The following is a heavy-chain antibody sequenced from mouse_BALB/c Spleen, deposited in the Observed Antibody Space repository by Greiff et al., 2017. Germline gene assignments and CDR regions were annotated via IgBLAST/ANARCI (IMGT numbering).Heavy chain of an antibody. D-gene: IGHD2-14*01. CDR1: GFTFSSFG. CDR3: ARNYRYDFYYAMDY. CDR2: ISSGSSTI. J-gene: IGHJ4*01. V-gene: IGHV5-17*02. Sequence: VESGGGLVQPGGSRKLSCAASGFTFSSFGMHWVRQAPEKGLEWVAYISSGSSTIYYADTVKGRFTISRDNPKNTLFLQMTSLRSEDTAMYYCARNYRYDFYYAMDYWGQGTSVTVSS.